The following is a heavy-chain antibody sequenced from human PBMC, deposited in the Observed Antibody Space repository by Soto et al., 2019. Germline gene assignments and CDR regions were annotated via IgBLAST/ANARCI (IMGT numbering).Heavy chain of an antibody. D-gene: IGHD3-16*01. V-gene: IGHV3-21*01. CDR1: GFTFTTEN. Sequence: EGQLVESGGGLVMPGGSLRVSCAASGFTFTTENMNWVRQAPGKGLEWVSFISSSSSSIYYADSVKGRFTISRDNAKNSLFLQMNNLRADDTAVYYCAREGVYYDARGYPNSDGMDVWGQGTTVTVSS. J-gene: IGHJ6*02. CDR3: AREGVYYDARGYPNSDGMDV. CDR2: ISSSSSSI.